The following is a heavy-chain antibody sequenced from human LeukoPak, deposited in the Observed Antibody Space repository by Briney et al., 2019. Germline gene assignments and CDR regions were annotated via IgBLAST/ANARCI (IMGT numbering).Heavy chain of an antibody. CDR1: GFTFSSYS. CDR2: ISSRSSYI. D-gene: IGHD2-2*01. J-gene: IGHJ3*02. V-gene: IGHV3-21*01. CDR3: ARGPSVVPAGAPGDDAFDI. Sequence: PGGSLRLSCAASGFTFSSYSMNWVRQAPGKGLEWVSSISSRSSYIYYADSVKGRFTISRDNAKNSLYLQMNSLRAEDTAVYYCARGPSVVPAGAPGDDAFDIWGQGTMVTVSS.